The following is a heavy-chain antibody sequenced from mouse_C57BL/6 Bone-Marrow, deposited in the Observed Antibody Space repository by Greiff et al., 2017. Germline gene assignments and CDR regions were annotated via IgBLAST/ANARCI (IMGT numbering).Heavy chain of an antibody. CDR2: INPYNGGT. Sequence: VQLQQSGPVLVKPGASVKMSCKASGYTFTDYYMNWVKQSHGKSLEWIGVINPYNGGTSYNQKFKGKATLTVEKSSSTAYMELNSLTSEDSAVYYCARSITTVVFDYWGQGTTLTVSS. CDR3: ARSITTVVFDY. D-gene: IGHD1-1*01. J-gene: IGHJ2*01. V-gene: IGHV1-19*01. CDR1: GYTFTDYY.